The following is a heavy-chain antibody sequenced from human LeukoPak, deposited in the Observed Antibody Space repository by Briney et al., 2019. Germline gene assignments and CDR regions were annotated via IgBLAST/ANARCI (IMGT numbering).Heavy chain of an antibody. CDR2: ISGNGADT. V-gene: IGHV3-23*01. D-gene: IGHD1-26*01. CDR3: ARDPYSGNYGNDYYYYMDV. J-gene: IGHJ6*03. Sequence: GGSLRLSCATSGFTFSRYGMSWVRQAPGKGLEWVSAISGNGADTYYADAVKGRFTISRDNLENMVYLQMDSLGPEDTAVYYCARDPYSGNYGNDYYYYMDVWGKGTTVTISS. CDR1: GFTFSRYG.